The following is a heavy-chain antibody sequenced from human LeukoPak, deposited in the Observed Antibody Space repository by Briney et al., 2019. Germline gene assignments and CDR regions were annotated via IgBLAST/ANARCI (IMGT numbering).Heavy chain of an antibody. CDR3: ARDIVVAGAFDI. V-gene: IGHV4-34*01. CDR1: GGSFSGYY. Sequence: SETLSLTCAVYGGSFSGYYWSWIRQPPGKGLEWIGEINHSGSTNYNPSLKSRVTISVDTSKNQFSLKLSSVTAADTAVYYCARDIVVAGAFDIWGQGTMVTVSS. J-gene: IGHJ3*02. D-gene: IGHD2-15*01. CDR2: INHSGST.